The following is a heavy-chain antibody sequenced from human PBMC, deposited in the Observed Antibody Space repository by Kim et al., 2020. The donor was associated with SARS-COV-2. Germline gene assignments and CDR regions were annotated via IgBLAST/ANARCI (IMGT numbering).Heavy chain of an antibody. CDR1: GFTFSSYG. V-gene: IGHV3-33*06. CDR3: AKDLFKVEQWQVRGGMDV. J-gene: IGHJ6*02. Sequence: GGSLRLSCAASGFTFSSYGMHWVRQAPGKGLEWVAVIWYDGSNKYYADSVKGRFTISRDNSKNTLYLQMNSLRAEDSAVYYCAKDLFKVEQWQVRGGMDVWGQGTTVTVSS. CDR2: IWYDGSNK. D-gene: IGHD6-19*01.